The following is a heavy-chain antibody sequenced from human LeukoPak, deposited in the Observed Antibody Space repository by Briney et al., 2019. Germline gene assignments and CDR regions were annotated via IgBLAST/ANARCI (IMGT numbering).Heavy chain of an antibody. V-gene: IGHV3-30*04. D-gene: IGHD1-20*01. CDR2: ISYGGSNE. CDR1: GFTFSDYA. J-gene: IGHJ6*02. CDR3: ARNKHITGFFGMDV. Sequence: GRSLRLSCAASGFTFSDYAMHWGRQAPGKGLEWVAVISYGGSNEYYAHSVQGRFTISRDNSKNPLYLQMNILRAEDTAVYYCARNKHITGFFGMDVWGQGNRVTVSS.